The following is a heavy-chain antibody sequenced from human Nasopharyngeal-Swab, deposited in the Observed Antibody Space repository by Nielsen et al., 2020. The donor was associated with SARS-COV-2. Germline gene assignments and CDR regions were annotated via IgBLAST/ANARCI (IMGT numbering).Heavy chain of an antibody. CDR1: GFTFSSHS. J-gene: IGHJ4*02. Sequence: GESLKISCAASGFTFSSHSMNWVRQAPGKGLEWVSSISSSSTYIYYADSVKGRFTISRDNAKNTLFLQMHSLRADDTAIYYCASQLGHPDSWGQGTLVTVSS. D-gene: IGHD2-2*01. CDR2: ISSSSTYI. CDR3: ASQLGHPDS. V-gene: IGHV3-21*01.